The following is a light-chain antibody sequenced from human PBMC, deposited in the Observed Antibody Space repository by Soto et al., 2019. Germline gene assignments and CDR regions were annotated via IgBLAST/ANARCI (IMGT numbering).Light chain of an antibody. CDR2: GAS. J-gene: IGKJ5*01. CDR3: QKANSFPSS. Sequence: DIQMTQSPSSVSASVVDRVTITCRASQGISTWLAWYQQKPGKAPKLLIYGASSLQSGVPSRFSGSDTGTDFTLTISNLQSEDFATYYSQKANSFPSSFGQGARLEIK. CDR1: QGISTW. V-gene: IGKV1D-12*01.